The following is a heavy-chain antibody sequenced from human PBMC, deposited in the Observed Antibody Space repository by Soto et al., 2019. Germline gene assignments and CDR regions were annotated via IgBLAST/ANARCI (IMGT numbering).Heavy chain of an antibody. CDR3: AKGVHSTCWGVGYDY. Sequence: GGSLRLSCAASGFIFSKHAMSWVRQAPGKGLEWVSVISGSGGSTYYADSVKGLFTISRDNSKNTMYLQMNSLRAEDTAVYYCAKGVHSTCWGVGYDYWGQGTLVTVSS. J-gene: IGHJ4*02. V-gene: IGHV3-23*01. D-gene: IGHD6-19*01. CDR2: ISGSGGST. CDR1: GFIFSKHA.